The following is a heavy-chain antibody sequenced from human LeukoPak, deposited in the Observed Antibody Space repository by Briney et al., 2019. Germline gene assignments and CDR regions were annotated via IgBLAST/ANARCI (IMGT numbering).Heavy chain of an antibody. Sequence: SETLSLTCAVYGGSFSGYYWSWIRQPPGKGLEWIGEINHSGSTNYNPSLKSQVTISVDTSKNQFSLKLSSVTAADTAVYYCARGVWVVVVPAAAPYFDYWGQGTLVTVSS. J-gene: IGHJ4*02. CDR3: ARGVWVVVVPAAAPYFDY. CDR2: INHSGST. D-gene: IGHD2-2*01. V-gene: IGHV4-34*01. CDR1: GGSFSGYY.